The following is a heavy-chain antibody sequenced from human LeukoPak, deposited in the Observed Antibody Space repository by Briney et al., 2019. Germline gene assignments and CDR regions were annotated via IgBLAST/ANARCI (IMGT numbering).Heavy chain of an antibody. Sequence: PGGSLRLSCAPSGFTFSSYAMSWVRQAPGKGLEWVSGISGSGGSTYYADSVKGRFTISRDNSKNTLYLQMNSPRVEDTAVYYCVKGFGSSSWFDYWGQGTLVTVSS. V-gene: IGHV3-23*01. J-gene: IGHJ4*02. D-gene: IGHD6-13*01. CDR1: GFTFSSYA. CDR3: VKGFGSSSWFDY. CDR2: ISGSGGST.